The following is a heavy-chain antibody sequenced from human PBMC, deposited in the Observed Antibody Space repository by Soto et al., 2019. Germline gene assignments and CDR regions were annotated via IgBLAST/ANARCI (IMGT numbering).Heavy chain of an antibody. V-gene: IGHV3-23*01. Sequence: PGGSLRLSCVASGFSFSSYAMSWVRQAPRKGLEWVSGISGGGGSTYYADSVKGRFTISRDNSKNTLYLQMNSLRAEDTAVYYCAKGVAFSNFNWFDPWGQGTLVTVAS. CDR3: AKGVAFSNFNWFDP. J-gene: IGHJ5*02. CDR2: ISGGGGST. D-gene: IGHD4-4*01. CDR1: GFSFSSYA.